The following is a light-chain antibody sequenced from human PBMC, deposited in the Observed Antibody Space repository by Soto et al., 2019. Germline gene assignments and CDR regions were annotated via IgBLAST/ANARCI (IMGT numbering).Light chain of an antibody. CDR3: QQRSTWPPIT. J-gene: IGKJ5*01. V-gene: IGKV3-11*01. CDR1: QSVSSY. Sequence: EIVLTQSPATLSWSPGETATLSCRASQSVSSYLAWYQQKPGQAPRLLIYDASTRATGIPARFSGSGSGTDFTLTISSLEPEDFAVYYCQQRSTWPPITFGQGTRLEIK. CDR2: DAS.